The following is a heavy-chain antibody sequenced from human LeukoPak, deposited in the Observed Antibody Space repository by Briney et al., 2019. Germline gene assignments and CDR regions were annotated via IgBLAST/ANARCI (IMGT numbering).Heavy chain of an antibody. V-gene: IGHV3-7*01. CDR3: ARDQMATTQTYYYMDV. D-gene: IGHD5-24*01. J-gene: IGHJ6*03. CDR1: GVSFSSYW. CDR2: IKQDGSEK. Sequence: GGSLRLSCAASGVSFSSYWMSWVRQAPGKGLEWVANIKQDGSEKYYVDSVKGRFTISRDNAKNSLYLQMNSLRAEDTAVYYCARDQMATTQTYYYMDVWGKGTTVTVSS.